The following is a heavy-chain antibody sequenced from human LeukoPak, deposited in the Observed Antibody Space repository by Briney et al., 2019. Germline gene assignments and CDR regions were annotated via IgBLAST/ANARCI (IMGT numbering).Heavy chain of an antibody. Sequence: QSGGSLRLSCTASGFTFSNHGLHWVRQAPGKGLEWMALIWYDGSKRYYADSVQGRFTISRDDSKNTLFLQMNSLRAEDTAVYYCARDLGNFGSGTSYYDYWGQGTLVTVSS. D-gene: IGHD3-10*01. CDR1: GFTFSNHG. CDR2: IWYDGSKR. V-gene: IGHV3-33*01. CDR3: ARDLGNFGSGTSYYDY. J-gene: IGHJ4*02.